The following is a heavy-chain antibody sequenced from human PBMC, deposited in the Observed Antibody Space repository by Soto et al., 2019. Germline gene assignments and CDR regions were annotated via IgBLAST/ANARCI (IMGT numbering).Heavy chain of an antibody. CDR2: AYYSGST. J-gene: IGHJ1*01. CDR1: GGSIRGSSYY. V-gene: IGHV4-39*01. Sequence: SETLSLTCTVSGGSIRGSSYYWGWIRQAPGKGLEWIGSAYYSGSTYYNPSLKSRVTVSADTSKNQFSLKLTSVTAADTALYYCASNSYRTWGQGILVTVS. CDR3: ASNSYRT. D-gene: IGHD2-21*01.